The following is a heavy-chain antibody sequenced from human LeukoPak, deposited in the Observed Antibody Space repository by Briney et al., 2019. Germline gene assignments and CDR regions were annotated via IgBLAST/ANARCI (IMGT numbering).Heavy chain of an antibody. D-gene: IGHD2-21*02. CDR2: ISFDASRS. V-gene: IGHV3-30*04. CDR3: ATASFPGGAHCRGGDCYELDF. J-gene: IGHJ4*01. Sequence: GGSLRLSCLASGFTFGNFAMHWVRQAPGKGLEWVAVISFDASRSGSADSVQGRFTISRANSKNTLYLQMHSLRAQARAVYFCATASFPGGAHCRGGDCYELDFWGRGTLVTVSS. CDR1: GFTFGNFA.